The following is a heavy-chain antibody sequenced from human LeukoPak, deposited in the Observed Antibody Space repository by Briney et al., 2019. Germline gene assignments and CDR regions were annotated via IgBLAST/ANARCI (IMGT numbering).Heavy chain of an antibody. Sequence: ASVKVSCKASGYTFTGYYMQWVRQAPGQGLEWMGWINPNSGGTNYAQKFQGRVTMTRDTSISTAYMALSRLRSDDAAVYYCARDRGDGYNAYLFDHWGQGTLVTVSS. CDR3: ARDRGDGYNAYLFDH. D-gene: IGHD5-24*01. CDR1: GYTFTGYY. V-gene: IGHV1-2*02. CDR2: INPNSGGT. J-gene: IGHJ4*02.